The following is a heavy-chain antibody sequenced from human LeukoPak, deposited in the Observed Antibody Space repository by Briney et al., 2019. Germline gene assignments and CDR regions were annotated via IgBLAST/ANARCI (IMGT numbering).Heavy chain of an antibody. CDR3: ARATRRSGYDLYY. Sequence: ASVKVSCXASGYTFTGYYMHWVRQAPGQGLEWMGWINPNSGGTNYAQKFQGRVTMTRDTSISTAYMELSRLRSDDTAVYYCARATRRSGYDLYYWGQGTLVTVSS. J-gene: IGHJ4*02. D-gene: IGHD5-12*01. CDR2: INPNSGGT. CDR1: GYTFTGYY. V-gene: IGHV1-2*02.